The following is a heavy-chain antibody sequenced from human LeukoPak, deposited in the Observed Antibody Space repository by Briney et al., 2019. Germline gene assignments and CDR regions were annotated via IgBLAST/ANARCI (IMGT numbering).Heavy chain of an antibody. J-gene: IGHJ4*02. CDR3: ARSLVVVITTEGNYFDY. V-gene: IGHV1-69*13. Sequence: SVKVSCKASGYTFTSYDINWVRQATGQGLEWMGGIIPIFGTANYAQKFQGRVTITADESTSTAYMELSSLRSEDTAVYYCARSLVVVITTEGNYFDYWGQGTLVTVSS. D-gene: IGHD3-22*01. CDR1: GYTFTSYD. CDR2: IIPIFGTA.